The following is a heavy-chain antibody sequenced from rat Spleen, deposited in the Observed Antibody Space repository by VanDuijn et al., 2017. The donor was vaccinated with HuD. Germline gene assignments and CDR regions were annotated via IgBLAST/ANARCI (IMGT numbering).Heavy chain of an antibody. J-gene: IGHJ3*01. CDR2: ISYEGSST. Sequence: EVHLVESGGGLVQPGRSLKLSCTASGFTFSDYYMAWVRQAPKKGLEWVASISYEGSSTYYGDSVKGRFTISRDNAKNTLYLQMNSVSSEATATYFWATRGVMGPLWFAFWGQVTLVTVSS. D-gene: IGHD1-12*02. CDR1: GFTFSDYY. CDR3: ATRGVMGPLWFAF. V-gene: IGHV5-22*01.